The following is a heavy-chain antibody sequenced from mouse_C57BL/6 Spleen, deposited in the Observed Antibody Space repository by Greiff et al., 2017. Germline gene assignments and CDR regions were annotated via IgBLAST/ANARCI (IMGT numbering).Heavy chain of an antibody. J-gene: IGHJ1*03. CDR1: GYTFTSYW. Sequence: QVQLKQPGAELVKPGASVKLSCKASGYTFTSYWMQWVKQRPGQGLEWIGEIDPSDSYTNYNQKFKGKATLTVDTSSSTAYMQLSSLTSEDSAVYDCARVPHWDRDGYFDVWGTGTTVTVSS. CDR3: ARVPHWDRDGYFDV. CDR2: IDPSDSYT. V-gene: IGHV1-50*01. D-gene: IGHD4-1*01.